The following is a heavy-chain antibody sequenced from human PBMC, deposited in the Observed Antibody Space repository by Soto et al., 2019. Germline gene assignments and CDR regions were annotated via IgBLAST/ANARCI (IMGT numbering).Heavy chain of an antibody. CDR2: MNPNSGNT. J-gene: IGHJ5*02. Sequence: EASVKVSCKASGYTFTSYDINWVRQATGQGLEWMGWMNPNSGNTGYAQKFQGRVTMTRNTSISTAYMELSSLRSEDTAVYYCARSPIRRRNWFDPWGQGTLVTVSS. V-gene: IGHV1-8*01. CDR1: GYTFTSYD. CDR3: ARSPIRRRNWFDP.